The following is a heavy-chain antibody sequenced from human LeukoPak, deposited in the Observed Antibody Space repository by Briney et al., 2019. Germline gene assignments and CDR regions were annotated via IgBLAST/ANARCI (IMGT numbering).Heavy chain of an antibody. CDR2: IYYSGSN. CDR3: ARVPISTTARGYFDY. J-gene: IGHJ4*02. CDR1: GGSVISGGYY. D-gene: IGHD4-17*01. Sequence: PSETLSLTCTVSGGSVISGGYYWSWIWQRPGKGLEWIGCIYYSGSNTYNPSLKSRVTISVDTSKNKFSLKLSSVTAADTAVYYCARVPISTTARGYFDYWGQGTLVTVSS. V-gene: IGHV4-61*08.